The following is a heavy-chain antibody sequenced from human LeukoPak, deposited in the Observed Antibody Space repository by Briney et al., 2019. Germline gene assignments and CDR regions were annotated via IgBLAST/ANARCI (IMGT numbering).Heavy chain of an antibody. CDR2: ISESGSST. CDR3: AKVQVAVAWGGFDY. J-gene: IGHJ4*02. CDR1: GFTFSTYA. V-gene: IGHV3-23*01. D-gene: IGHD2-15*01. Sequence: GGSLRLSCAASGFTFSTYAMSWVRQAPGKGLEWVSDISESGSSTYYADSVKGRFTISRDNSKNTLYLQMNSLRAEDTAVYYCAKVQVAVAWGGFDYWGQGTLVTVSS.